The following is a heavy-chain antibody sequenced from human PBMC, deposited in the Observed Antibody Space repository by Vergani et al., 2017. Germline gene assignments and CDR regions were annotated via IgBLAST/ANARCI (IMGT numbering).Heavy chain of an antibody. J-gene: IGHJ6*02. Sequence: QVQLVQSGAEVKTPGASVKVSCKASGYTFTSYDINWVRQATGQGLEWMGWMNPNSGNTGYAQKFQGRVTMTRNTSISTAYMELSSLRSEDTAVYYCARGDHYDCWIGYYTGIDYYYGMDVWGQGTTVTVSS. CDR1: GYTFTSYD. V-gene: IGHV1-8*01. CDR3: ARGDHYDCWIGYYTGIDYYYGMDV. CDR2: MNPNSGNT. D-gene: IGHD3-3*01.